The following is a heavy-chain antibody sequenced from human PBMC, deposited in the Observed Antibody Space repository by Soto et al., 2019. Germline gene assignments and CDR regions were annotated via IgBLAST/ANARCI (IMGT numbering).Heavy chain of an antibody. CDR2: IWYDGSNK. V-gene: IGHV3-33*01. Sequence: GGSLRLSCAASGFTFSSYGMHWVRQAPGKGLEWVAVIWYDGSNKYYADSVKGRFTISRDNSKNTLYLQMNSLRAEDTAVYYCAREYYGYPFDYWGQGTLVTVS. CDR1: GFTFSSYG. CDR3: AREYYGYPFDY. J-gene: IGHJ4*02. D-gene: IGHD3-10*01.